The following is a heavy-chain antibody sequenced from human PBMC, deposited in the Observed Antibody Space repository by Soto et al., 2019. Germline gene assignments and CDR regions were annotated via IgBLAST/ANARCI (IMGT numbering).Heavy chain of an antibody. CDR1: GFIVNNIF. CDR3: ARDILGGSYDFSH. D-gene: IGHD3-3*01. Sequence: EVQLMESGGGLVQPGGPLRLSCAASGFIVNNIFMTWVPQAPGKGLEWLSTISSDDNTYYADSVKGRFTISRDSPKNTLYLQMNSLRAEDTDVYHCARDILGGSYDFSHGGQGALVTVSS. V-gene: IGHV3-66*01. J-gene: IGHJ1*01. CDR2: ISSDDNT.